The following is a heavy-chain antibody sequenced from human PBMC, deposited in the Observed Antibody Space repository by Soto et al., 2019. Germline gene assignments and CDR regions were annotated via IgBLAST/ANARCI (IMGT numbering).Heavy chain of an antibody. D-gene: IGHD3-3*01. CDR2: MNPNSGNT. Sequence: ASVKVSCKASGYTFTSYDINWVRQATGQGLEWMGWMNPNSGNTGYAQKFQGRVTMTRNTSISTAYMELSSLRSEDTAVYYCGRSRITIFGVVKGYYYMDVWGKGTTVTVSS. CDR1: GYTFTSYD. V-gene: IGHV1-8*01. CDR3: GRSRITIFGVVKGYYYMDV. J-gene: IGHJ6*03.